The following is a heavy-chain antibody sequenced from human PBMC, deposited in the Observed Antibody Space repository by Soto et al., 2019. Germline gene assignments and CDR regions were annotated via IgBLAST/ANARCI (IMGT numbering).Heavy chain of an antibody. J-gene: IGHJ4*02. CDR1: GCSISSYY. CDR3: ARGGRYYDSSGYYFDY. Sequence: PSETLSLTCAVSGCSISSYYWSWIRQPPGKGLEWIGYIYYSGSTNYNPSLKSRVTISVDTSKNQFSLKLSSVTAADTAVYYCARGGRYYDSSGYYFDYWGQGTLVTVSS. D-gene: IGHD3-22*01. CDR2: IYYSGST. V-gene: IGHV4-59*01.